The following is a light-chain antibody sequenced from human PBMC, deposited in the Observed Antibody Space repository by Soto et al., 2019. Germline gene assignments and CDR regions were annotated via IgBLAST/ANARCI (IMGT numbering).Light chain of an antibody. Sequence: DIQLTQSPFFLSASVGDRVIISCRASQAIYSYLAWYQQKPGKAPKLLIFGASKLQSGVPSRFSGSGSGTEFTLTISSLQPEDFATYYCQQLNSHPRTFGQGTKLEIK. J-gene: IGKJ2*01. V-gene: IGKV1-9*01. CDR3: QQLNSHPRT. CDR2: GAS. CDR1: QAIYSY.